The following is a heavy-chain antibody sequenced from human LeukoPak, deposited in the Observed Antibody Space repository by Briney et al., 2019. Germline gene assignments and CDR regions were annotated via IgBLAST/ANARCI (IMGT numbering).Heavy chain of an antibody. CDR3: ARVKYGSGRPYYFDY. CDR1: GGSFSGYY. V-gene: IGHV4-34*01. Sequence: SETLSLTCAVYGGSFSGYYWSWIRQPPGKGLEWIGETNHSGSTNYNPSLKSRVTISVDTSKNQFSQKLSSVTAADTAVYYCARVKYGSGRPYYFDYWGQGTLVTVSS. J-gene: IGHJ4*02. CDR2: TNHSGST. D-gene: IGHD3-10*01.